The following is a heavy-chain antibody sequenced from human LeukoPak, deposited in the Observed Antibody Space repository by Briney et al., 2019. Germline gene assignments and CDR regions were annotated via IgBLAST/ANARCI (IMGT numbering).Heavy chain of an antibody. J-gene: IGHJ4*02. D-gene: IGHD5-12*01. CDR1: GGTFSSYA. V-gene: IGHV1-69*04. CDR2: IIPIFGIA. Sequence: SVKVSCKASGGTFSSYAISWVRQAPGQGLEWMGRIIPIFGIANYAQKFQGRVTITADKSTSTAYMELSSLRSEDTAVYYCARDSPSIVATIEAYYFDYWGREPWSPSPQ. CDR3: ARDSPSIVATIEAYYFDY.